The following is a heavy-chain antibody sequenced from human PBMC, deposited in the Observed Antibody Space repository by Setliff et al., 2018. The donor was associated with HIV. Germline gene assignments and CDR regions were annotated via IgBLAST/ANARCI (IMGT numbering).Heavy chain of an antibody. V-gene: IGHV4-59*01. CDR2: IYYSGST. CDR3: ARDGDYNYYGMDV. Sequence: SETLSLTCTVSGDSISSYYWSWIRQPPGKGLEWIGYIYYSGSTNYNPSLKSRVTISVDTPKNQFSLKLSSVTAADTAAYYCARDGDYNYYGMDVWGQGTTVTVSS. CDR1: GDSISSYY. D-gene: IGHD4-17*01. J-gene: IGHJ6*02.